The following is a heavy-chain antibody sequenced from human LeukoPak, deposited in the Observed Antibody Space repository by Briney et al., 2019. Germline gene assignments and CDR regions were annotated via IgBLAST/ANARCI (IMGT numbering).Heavy chain of an antibody. Sequence: RASVKVSCKASGYTFTSYYLHWVRQAPGQGLEWMGIFNPSDGRAIYTQKFQGRVTMTRDTSTSTVYMDLSSLRSDDTAVYYCARQAVTTGWYFDYWGQGTMVAVSS. V-gene: IGHV1-46*01. CDR3: ARQAVTTGWYFDY. J-gene: IGHJ4*02. D-gene: IGHD4-17*01. CDR2: FNPSDGRA. CDR1: GYTFTSYY.